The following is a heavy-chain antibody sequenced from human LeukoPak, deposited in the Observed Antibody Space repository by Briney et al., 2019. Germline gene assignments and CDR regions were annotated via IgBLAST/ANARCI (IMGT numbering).Heavy chain of an antibody. CDR1: GYNFANYW. CDR3: TLRGDSNYYDY. J-gene: IGHJ4*02. D-gene: IGHD3-10*01. Sequence: GESLKNSCKASGYNFANYWIAWVRLMPGKGLEWMGTIYPGDSDTRYRPSFQGQVTISADKSITTAYLQWSTLKASDTAMYYCTLRGDSNYYDYWGQGTLVTVSS. V-gene: IGHV5-51*01. CDR2: IYPGDSDT.